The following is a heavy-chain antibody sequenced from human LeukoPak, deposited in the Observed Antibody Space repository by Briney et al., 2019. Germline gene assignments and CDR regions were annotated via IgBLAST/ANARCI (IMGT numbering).Heavy chain of an antibody. J-gene: IGHJ4*02. CDR2: IYYSGST. V-gene: IGHV4-59*08. Sequence: SETLSLTCTVSGGSISSYYWSWIRQPPGKGLEWIGYIYYSGSTNYNPSLKSRVTISVDTSKNQFSLKLSSVTAADTAVYYCASAKVRGVNYFDYWGQGTLVTVSS. CDR1: GGSISSYY. CDR3: ASAKVRGVNYFDY. D-gene: IGHD3-10*01.